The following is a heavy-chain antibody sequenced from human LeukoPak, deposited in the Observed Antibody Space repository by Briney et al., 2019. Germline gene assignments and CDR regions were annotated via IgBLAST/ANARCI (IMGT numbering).Heavy chain of an antibody. CDR1: GFTFTIHY. V-gene: IGHV3-7*04. CDR2: INQGGTEE. J-gene: IGHJ5*02. CDR3: ARGRDWFDP. Sequence: GDSLGLSCAASGFTFTIHYMTWLRQAPGMGLEWVANINQGGTEEHYLDSVKGRFTISRDNARNSLYLQMNSLRAEDTAIYYCARGRDWFDPLGQGTLVTVSS.